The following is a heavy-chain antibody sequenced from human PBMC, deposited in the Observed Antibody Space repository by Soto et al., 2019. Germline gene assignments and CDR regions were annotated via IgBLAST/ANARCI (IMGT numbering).Heavy chain of an antibody. Sequence: EVQLLESGGGLVQPGGSLRLSCAASGFTFNIYAMNWVRQAPGKGLEWVSAIGGLDDNIYYADSVEGLFTISRDDAKKTLYLQLNSLGADDTAVYFCARGGGSPHHLDYWGRGALVTVSS. CDR3: ARGGGSPHHLDY. CDR1: GFTFNIYA. V-gene: IGHV3-23*01. CDR2: IGGLDDNI. J-gene: IGHJ4*01. D-gene: IGHD1-26*01.